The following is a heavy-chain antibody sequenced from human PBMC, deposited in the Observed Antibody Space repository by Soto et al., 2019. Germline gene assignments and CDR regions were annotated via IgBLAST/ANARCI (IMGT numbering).Heavy chain of an antibody. Sequence: QVQLQQWGAGLLKPSETLSLTCAVYGGSFSGYYWSWIRQPPGKGLEWIGEINHSGSTNYNPSLKSRVTISVDTSKNQCSLKLSSVTAADTAVYYCARGRATGGEAFDYWGQGTLVTVSS. CDR2: INHSGST. CDR3: ARGRATGGEAFDY. J-gene: IGHJ4*02. V-gene: IGHV4-34*01. D-gene: IGHD1-26*01. CDR1: GGSFSGYY.